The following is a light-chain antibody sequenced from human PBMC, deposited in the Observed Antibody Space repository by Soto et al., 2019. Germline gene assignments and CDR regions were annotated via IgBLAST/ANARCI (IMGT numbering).Light chain of an antibody. CDR1: QSIASW. CDR2: DAS. V-gene: IGKV1-5*01. CDR3: QQYNNYE. Sequence: DIQMTQSPSTLSASVGDRVTITCRASQSIASWLAWYQQKPGRAPDLLIYDASTLKSGVPTRFRGSGSVTEFTLTISDLQPDAFATYYCQQYNNYEFCQGTKVDI. J-gene: IGKJ1*01.